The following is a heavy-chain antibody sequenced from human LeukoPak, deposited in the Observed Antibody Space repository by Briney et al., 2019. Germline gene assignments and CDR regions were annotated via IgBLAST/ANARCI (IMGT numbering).Heavy chain of an antibody. CDR3: ARSRGELLTLGYYYYMDV. Sequence: SVKVSCKASGGTFSGCAISWVRQAPGQGLEWMGGIIPIFGTANYAQKFQGRVTITTDESTSTAYMELSSLRSEDTAVYYCARSRGELLTLGYYYYMDVWGKGTTVTVSS. CDR1: GGTFSGCA. CDR2: IIPIFGTA. D-gene: IGHD3-10*01. J-gene: IGHJ6*03. V-gene: IGHV1-69*05.